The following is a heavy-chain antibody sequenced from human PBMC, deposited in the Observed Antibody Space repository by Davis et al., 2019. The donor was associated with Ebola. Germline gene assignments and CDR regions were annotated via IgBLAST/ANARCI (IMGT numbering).Heavy chain of an antibody. CDR1: GYTFTSYG. CDR3: ARGIVNFDWLSNYYYYYGMDV. V-gene: IGHV1-18*01. Sequence: AASVKVSCKASGYTFTSYGISWVRQAPGQRLEWMGWIDTANGNTKYSEKFQGRVTITRDTSASTAYMELRSLRSDDTAVYYCARGIVNFDWLSNYYYYYGMDVWGQGTTVTVSS. CDR2: IDTANGNT. J-gene: IGHJ6*02. D-gene: IGHD3-9*01.